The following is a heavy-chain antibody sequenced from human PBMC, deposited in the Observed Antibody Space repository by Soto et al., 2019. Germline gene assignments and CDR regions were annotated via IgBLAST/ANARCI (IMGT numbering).Heavy chain of an antibody. CDR1: GFTFSSYS. CDR3: ARGWSGSYDAFDI. V-gene: IGHV3-21*01. J-gene: IGHJ3*02. D-gene: IGHD1-26*01. CDR2: ISSSSRYI. Sequence: PGGSLRLSCATSGFTFSSYSMNWVRQAQGKGLEWVSSISSSSRYIYYADSVKGRFTISRDNAKNSLYLQMNSLRAEDTAVYYCARGWSGSYDAFDIWGQGT.